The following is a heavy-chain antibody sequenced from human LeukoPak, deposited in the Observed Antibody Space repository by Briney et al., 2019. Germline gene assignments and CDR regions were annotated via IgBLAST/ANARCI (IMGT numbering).Heavy chain of an antibody. J-gene: IGHJ4*02. CDR1: GYSFTTYW. CDR3: ARWDYGDYADY. Sequence: GESLKISCKGSGYSFTTYWIAWVRQMPGKGLEWMAIIYPGDSNSRYSPSFQGQVTISADKSISTAYLQWSSLKGSDTAMYYCARWDYGDYADYWGQGTLVTVSS. CDR2: IYPGDSNS. V-gene: IGHV5-51*01. D-gene: IGHD4-17*01.